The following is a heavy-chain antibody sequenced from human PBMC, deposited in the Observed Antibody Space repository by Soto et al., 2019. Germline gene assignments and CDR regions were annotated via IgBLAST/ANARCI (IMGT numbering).Heavy chain of an antibody. Sequence: GGSLRLSCAASGFTFSSYGMHWVRQAPGKGLEWVAVISYDGSNKYYADSVKGRFTISRDNSKNTLYLQMNSLRAEDTAVYYCAKDVEAARPGRYYYYGMDVWGQGTTVTVS. CDR3: AKDVEAARPGRYYYYGMDV. CDR1: GFTFSSYG. V-gene: IGHV3-30*18. J-gene: IGHJ6*02. CDR2: ISYDGSNK. D-gene: IGHD6-6*01.